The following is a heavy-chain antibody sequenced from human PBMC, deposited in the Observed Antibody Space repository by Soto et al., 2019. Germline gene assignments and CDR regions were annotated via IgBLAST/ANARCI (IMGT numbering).Heavy chain of an antibody. CDR2: MNPNSGNT. J-gene: IGHJ6*02. Sequence: EASVKVSCKASGYTFTSYDINWVRQATGQGLEWMGWMNPNSGNTGYAQKFQGRVTMTRNTSISTAYMEPSSLRSEDTAVYYCATLWFGELWAYGMDVWGQGTTVTVSS. D-gene: IGHD3-10*01. CDR1: GYTFTSYD. CDR3: ATLWFGELWAYGMDV. V-gene: IGHV1-8*01.